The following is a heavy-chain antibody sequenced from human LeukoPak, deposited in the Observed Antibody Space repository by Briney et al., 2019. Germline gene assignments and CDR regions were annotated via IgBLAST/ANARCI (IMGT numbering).Heavy chain of an antibody. J-gene: IGHJ4*02. V-gene: IGHV1-18*01. CDR2: ISGYNGNT. CDR1: GYTFTSYG. D-gene: IGHD3-10*01. CDR3: ARWAGGGYFDY. Sequence: ASVKVSCKASGYTFTSYGVTWVRQAPGQGLEWMGWISGYNGNTNYAQRLQGRVTMTTDTSTSTAYMELRSLRSDDTAVYYCARWAGGGYFDYWGQGTLVTVS.